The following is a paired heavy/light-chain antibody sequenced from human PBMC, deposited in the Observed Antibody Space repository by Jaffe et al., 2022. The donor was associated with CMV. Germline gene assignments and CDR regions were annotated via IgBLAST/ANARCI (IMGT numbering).Light chain of an antibody. V-gene: IGKV4-1*01. CDR3: QQYYSTPMYS. CDR1: QSVLHSSNTENY. Sequence: DIVMTQSPDSLAVSLGERATINCKLSQSVLHSSNTENYLSWYQQKPGQPPRLLIHWASTRESGVPDRFSGSGSGTDFTLTISNLQAEDVAVYYCQQYYSTPMYSFGQGTKLEIK. CDR2: WAS. J-gene: IGKJ2*03.
Heavy chain of an antibody. D-gene: IGHD3-10*01. CDR1: GDSISSGSYY. CDR2: FFLGGNT. J-gene: IGHJ4*02. CDR3: ARSRGSFFDY. V-gene: IGHV4-39*01. Sequence: QLQLQESGPGLVKPSETLSLTCSVSGDSISSGSYYWGWIRQPPGKGLEWIANFFLGGNTYYNPSLKSQVTIYADTSKNQFSLKLTSVTAADTAVYYCARSRGSFFDYWGQGALVTVSS.